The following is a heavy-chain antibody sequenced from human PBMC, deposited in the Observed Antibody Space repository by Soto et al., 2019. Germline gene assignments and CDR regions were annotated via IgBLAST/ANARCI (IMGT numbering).Heavy chain of an antibody. J-gene: IGHJ3*02. V-gene: IGHV3-33*01. CDR1: GFTFSSYG. CDR2: IWYDGSKK. Sequence: QVQLVESGGGVGQPGRSLRLSCAASGFTFSSYGMHWVRQAPGKGLEWVALIWYDGSKKYYADSVKGRFTISRDDSKNTLYLQMNSLRADDRAVYYCARGSEGNAFDIWGQGTMVTGSS. D-gene: IGHD3-10*01. CDR3: ARGSEGNAFDI.